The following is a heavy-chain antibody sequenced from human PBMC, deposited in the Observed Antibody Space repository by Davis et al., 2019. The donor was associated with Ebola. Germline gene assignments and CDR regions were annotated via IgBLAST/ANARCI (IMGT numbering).Heavy chain of an antibody. V-gene: IGHV1-2*02. D-gene: IGHD2-2*01. CDR1: GYTFTSYY. CDR2: INPNSGGT. J-gene: IGHJ5*02. CDR3: ARAPKWNIVVVPPNWFDP. Sequence: ASVKVSCKASGYTFTSYYMHWVRQAPGQGLEWMGWINPNSGGTNYAQKFQGRVTMTRDTSISTAYMELSRLRSDDTAVYYCARAPKWNIVVVPPNWFDPWGQGTLVTVSS.